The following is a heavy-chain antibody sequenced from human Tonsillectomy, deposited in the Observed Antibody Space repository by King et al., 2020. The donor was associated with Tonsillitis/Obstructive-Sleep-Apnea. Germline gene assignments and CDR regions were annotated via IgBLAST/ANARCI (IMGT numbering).Heavy chain of an antibody. CDR2: TYYRSKWYN. CDR3: AREALRGITRDFDP. Sequence: VQLQQSGPGLVKPSQTLSLTCAISGDSVSSNSAAWNWLRQSPSRGLEWLGSTYYRSKWYNDYAVSVKSRITINPDTSNNQFSLLLNSVTPEDTAVYYCAREALRGITRDFDPWGQGTLVTVSS. CDR1: GDSVSSNSAA. J-gene: IGHJ5*02. D-gene: IGHD2-2*01. V-gene: IGHV6-1*01.